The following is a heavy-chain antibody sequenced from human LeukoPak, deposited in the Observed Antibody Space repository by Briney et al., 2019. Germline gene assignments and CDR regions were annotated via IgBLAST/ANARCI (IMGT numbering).Heavy chain of an antibody. V-gene: IGHV3-30*03. CDR3: TTKVIRGNSGDDYDD. J-gene: IGHJ4*02. CDR2: ISSDGNDK. D-gene: IGHD5-12*01. CDR1: GVTFRSYG. Sequence: GGSLRLSCAASGVTFRSYGMHWVRQAPGKGLEWVALISSDGNDKLYGDSVKGRFTISRDDSKSTLYLQMNGLRVEDTAVYYCTTKVIRGNSGDDYDDWGQGTLVTFSS.